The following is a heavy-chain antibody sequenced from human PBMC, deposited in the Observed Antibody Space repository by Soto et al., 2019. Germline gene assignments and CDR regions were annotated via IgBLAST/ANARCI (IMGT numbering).Heavy chain of an antibody. CDR1: GGSFSGYY. J-gene: IGHJ4*02. CDR3: ARVFKGFQSHYYGSGSYRPRYYFDY. CDR2: INHSGST. Sequence: SETLSLTCAVYGGSFSGYYWSWIRQPPGKGLEWIGEINHSGSTNYNPSLKSRVTISVDTSKNQFSLKLSSVTAADTAVYYCARVFKGFQSHYYGSGSYRPRYYFDYWGQGTLVTVSS. V-gene: IGHV4-34*01. D-gene: IGHD3-10*01.